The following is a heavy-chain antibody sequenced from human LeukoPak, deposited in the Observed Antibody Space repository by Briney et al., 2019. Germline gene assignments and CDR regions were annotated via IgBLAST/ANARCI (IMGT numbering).Heavy chain of an antibody. Sequence: SVKVSCKASGGTFSSYAISWVRQAPGQGLEWMGGIIPIFGTANYAQKFQGRVTITADKSTSTAYMELNSLRSEDTAVYYCASMRLGEDIVVVPAADWGQGTLVTVSS. CDR3: ASMRLGEDIVVVPAAD. CDR2: IIPIFGTA. D-gene: IGHD2-2*01. J-gene: IGHJ4*02. V-gene: IGHV1-69*06. CDR1: GGTFSSYA.